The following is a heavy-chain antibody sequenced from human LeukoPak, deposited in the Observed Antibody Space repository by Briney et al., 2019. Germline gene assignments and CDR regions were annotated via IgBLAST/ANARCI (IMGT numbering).Heavy chain of an antibody. J-gene: IGHJ4*02. V-gene: IGHV1-2*02. CDR1: GYTFTGYY. CDR3: AWRANDYGSSGYVDY. D-gene: IGHD3-22*01. CDR2: INPNSGGT. Sequence: ASVKVSCKASGYTFTGYYMHWVRQAPGQGLEWMGWINPNSGGTNYAQKFQGRVTMTRDTSISTAYMELSRLRSDATAVYYCAWRANDYGSSGYVDYWGQGTLVTVSS.